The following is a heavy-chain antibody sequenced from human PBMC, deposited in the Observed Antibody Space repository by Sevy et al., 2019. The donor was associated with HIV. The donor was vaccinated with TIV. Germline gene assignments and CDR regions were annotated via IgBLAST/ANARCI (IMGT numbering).Heavy chain of an antibody. CDR2: ISYDGSNK. D-gene: IGHD3-9*01. CDR3: AKSIRDYYYGMDV. Sequence: GGSLRLSCAASGFTFSSYGMHWVRQAPGKGLEWVAVISYDGSNKYYADPVKGRFTISRDNSKNTLYLQMNSLRAEDTAVYYCAKSIRDYYYGMDVWGQGTTVTVSS. CDR1: GFTFSSYG. J-gene: IGHJ6*02. V-gene: IGHV3-30*18.